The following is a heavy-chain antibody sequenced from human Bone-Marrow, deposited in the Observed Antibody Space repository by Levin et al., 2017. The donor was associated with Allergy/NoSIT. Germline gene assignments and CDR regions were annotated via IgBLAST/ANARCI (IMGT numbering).Heavy chain of an antibody. CDR1: EVTFNTYA. Sequence: GGSLRLSCVASEVTFNTYAMTWVRQPPGKGLEWLSTISGFGGTTYYTDSVKGRFTISRDNSKNTLYLQMDSLRAEDTAQYYCARLRVGTILDAFDIWGQGTLVTVSS. V-gene: IGHV3-23*01. J-gene: IGHJ3*02. CDR3: ARLRVGTILDAFDI. D-gene: IGHD1-26*01. CDR2: ISGFGGTT.